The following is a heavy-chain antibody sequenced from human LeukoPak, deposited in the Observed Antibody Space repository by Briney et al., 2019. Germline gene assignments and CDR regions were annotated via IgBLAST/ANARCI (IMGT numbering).Heavy chain of an antibody. J-gene: IGHJ4*02. CDR1: AFTFSTYG. CDR3: AKSESIIAVAGTLDY. D-gene: IGHD6-19*01. CDR2: LSSDGSHK. V-gene: IGHV3-30*18. Sequence: GGSLRLSCAASAFTFSTYGMHWVRQAPGKGLERVALLSSDGSHKYYADSVKGRFTISRDNSKNTLYLQMNSLRAEDTAVYYCAKSESIIAVAGTLDYWGQGTLVAVSS.